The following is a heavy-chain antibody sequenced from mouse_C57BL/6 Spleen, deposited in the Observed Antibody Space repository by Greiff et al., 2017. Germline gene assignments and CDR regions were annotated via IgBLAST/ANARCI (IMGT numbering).Heavy chain of an antibody. D-gene: IGHD1-1*01. V-gene: IGHV1-64*01. CDR3: ARSTVVALDY. CDR1: GYTFTSYW. Sequence: QVHVKQPGAELVKPGASVKLSCKASGYTFTSYWMHWVKQRPGQGLEWIGMIHPNSGSTNYNEKFKSKATLTVDKSSSTAYMQLSSLTSEDSAVYYCARSTVVALDYRGQGTTLTVSS. CDR2: IHPNSGST. J-gene: IGHJ2*01.